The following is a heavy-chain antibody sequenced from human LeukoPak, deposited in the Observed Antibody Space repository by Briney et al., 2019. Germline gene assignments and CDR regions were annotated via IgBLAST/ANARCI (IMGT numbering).Heavy chain of an antibody. V-gene: IGHV3-23*01. J-gene: IGHJ4*02. CDR3: AKTTGYSSGWKPIKYYFDY. CDR1: GFTFSSYA. D-gene: IGHD6-19*01. CDR2: ISGSGGST. Sequence: LAGGSLRLSCAASGFTFSSYAMSWVRQAPGKGLEWVSAISGSGGSTYYADSVKGRFTISRDNSKNTLYLQMNSLRAEDTAVYYCAKTTGYSSGWKPIKYYFDYWGQGTLVTVSS.